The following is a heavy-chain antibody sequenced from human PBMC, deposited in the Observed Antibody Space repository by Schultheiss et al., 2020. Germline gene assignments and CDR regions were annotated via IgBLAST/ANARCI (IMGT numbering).Heavy chain of an antibody. Sequence: ASVQVSCKASGYTFTSYGISWVRQAPGQGLEWMGWISAYNGNTNYAQKFQGRVTMTRNTSISTAYMELSSLRSEDTAVYYCAREAYDYGDYGGWGQGTLVTGYS. D-gene: IGHD4-17*01. CDR2: ISAYNGNT. J-gene: IGHJ4*02. V-gene: IGHV1-18*01. CDR3: AREAYDYGDYGG. CDR1: GYTFTSYG.